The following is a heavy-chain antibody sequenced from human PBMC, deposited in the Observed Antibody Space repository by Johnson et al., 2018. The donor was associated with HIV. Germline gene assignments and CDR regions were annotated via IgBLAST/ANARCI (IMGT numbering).Heavy chain of an antibody. D-gene: IGHD1-26*01. J-gene: IGHJ3*02. CDR3: AKSQRKLEWELHHDAFDI. CDR2: ISYDGSNK. CDR1: GFTFSSYW. Sequence: QVQLVESGGGVVQPGRSLRLSCAASGFTFSSYWMHWVRQAPGKGLEWVAVISYDGSNKYYADSVKGRFTISRDNSKNTLYLQMNSLRAEDTALYYCAKSQRKLEWELHHDAFDIWGQGTMVTVSS. V-gene: IGHV3-30*18.